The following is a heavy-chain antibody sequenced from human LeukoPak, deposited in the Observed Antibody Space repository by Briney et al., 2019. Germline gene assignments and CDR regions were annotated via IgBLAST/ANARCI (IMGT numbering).Heavy chain of an antibody. CDR3: ASGGDVLRYFDWPYFDY. J-gene: IGHJ4*02. D-gene: IGHD3-9*01. Sequence: EASVKVSCKTSGYTFTGYYMHWVRQAPGQGLEWMGWINPNSGGTKYVQKLQGRVTMTRDTSISTAYMELSRLRSDDTAVCYCASGGDVLRYFDWPYFDYWGQGTLVTVSS. CDR1: GYTFTGYY. V-gene: IGHV1-2*02. CDR2: INPNSGGT.